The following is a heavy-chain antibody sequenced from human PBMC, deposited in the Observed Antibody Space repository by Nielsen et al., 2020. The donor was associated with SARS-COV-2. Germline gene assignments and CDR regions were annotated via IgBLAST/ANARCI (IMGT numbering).Heavy chain of an antibody. CDR1: GFSVSIHD. CDR2: IYSDGST. Sequence: GGSLRLSCAASGFSVSIHDMNWVRQAPGKGLQWVSLIYSDGSTKYADSVKGRFTISRDNSRNTVYLQMNSLRPEDTAVYYCAREFALRDTAYFDYWGQGTLVTVSS. V-gene: IGHV3-53*01. D-gene: IGHD5-18*01. J-gene: IGHJ4*02. CDR3: AREFALRDTAYFDY.